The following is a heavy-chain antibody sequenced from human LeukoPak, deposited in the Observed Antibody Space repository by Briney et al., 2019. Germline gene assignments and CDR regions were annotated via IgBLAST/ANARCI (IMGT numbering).Heavy chain of an antibody. J-gene: IGHJ4*02. V-gene: IGHV4-59*01. D-gene: IGHD6-6*01. CDR1: GGSISSYY. Sequence: SETLSLTCTVSGGSISSYYWSWIRQPPGKGLEWIGYIYYSGSTNYNPSLKSRVTISVDTSKNQFSLKLSSVTAADTAVYYCARVGAARGCDYWGQGTLVTVSS. CDR3: ARVGAARGCDY. CDR2: IYYSGST.